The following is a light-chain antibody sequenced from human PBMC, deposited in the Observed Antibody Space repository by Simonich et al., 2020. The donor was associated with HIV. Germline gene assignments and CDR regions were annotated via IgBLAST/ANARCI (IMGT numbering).Light chain of an antibody. Sequence: QSALTQPASVSGSPGQSITISCTGTSSDVGGYNYVSGYQQHPGKAPKLMIYDVSNRPSGVSNRFSGSKSGNTASLTISGLQAEDEADYYCSSYTSRGTLVFGGGTKLTVL. J-gene: IGLJ3*02. CDR1: SSDVGGYNY. CDR2: DVS. CDR3: SSYTSRGTLV. V-gene: IGLV2-14*03.